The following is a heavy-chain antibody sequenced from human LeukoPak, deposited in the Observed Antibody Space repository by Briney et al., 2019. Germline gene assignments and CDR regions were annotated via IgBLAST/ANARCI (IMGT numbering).Heavy chain of an antibody. CDR1: GFNFSNFG. CDR2: SSSSSSYI. J-gene: IGHJ4*02. CDR3: AIDRYSSGWYTFDY. Sequence: KPGGSLRLSCAASGFNFSNFGINWVRQAPGKGLEWVSSSSSSSSYISYADSVKGRFTISRDNAKNSLDLQMSSLRAEGTAVYYCAIDRYSSGWYTFDYWGEGALVTVSS. V-gene: IGHV3-21*01. D-gene: IGHD6-19*01.